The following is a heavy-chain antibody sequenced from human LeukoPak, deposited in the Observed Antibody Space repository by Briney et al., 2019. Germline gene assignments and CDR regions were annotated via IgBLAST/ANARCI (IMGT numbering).Heavy chain of an antibody. J-gene: IGHJ4*02. D-gene: IGHD1-1*01. CDR3: ARDRGHDGFDY. CDR1: GFTFSRDS. Sequence: GGSLRLSCAASGFTFSRDSMNWVRQAPGKGLEWVSYISSSSRTMYYADSVKGRFTISRDNAKNSLYLQMNSLREDDTAVYYCARDRGHDGFDYWGQGTLVTVSS. CDR2: ISSSSRTM. V-gene: IGHV3-48*02.